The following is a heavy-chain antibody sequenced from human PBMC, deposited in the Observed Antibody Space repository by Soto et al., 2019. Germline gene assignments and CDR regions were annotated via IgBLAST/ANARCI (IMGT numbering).Heavy chain of an antibody. V-gene: IGHV3-30-3*01. CDR3: ARGRVAAVDADGDFDY. J-gene: IGHJ4*02. Sequence: QVQLVESGGGVVQPGSSLRLSCAASGFTFSSYAMHWVRQAPGKGLEWVAVISYDGSNKYYADSVKGRFTISRDNSKNTLYLQMNSLRAEDTAVYYGARGRVAAVDADGDFDYWGQGTLVTVSS. CDR2: ISYDGSNK. CDR1: GFTFSSYA. D-gene: IGHD6-13*01.